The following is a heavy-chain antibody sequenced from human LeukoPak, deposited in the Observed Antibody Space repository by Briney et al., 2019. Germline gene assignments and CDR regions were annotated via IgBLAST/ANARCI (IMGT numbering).Heavy chain of an antibody. Sequence: ETLSLTCTVSGGSISSGNYHWSWDRQAPGKGLEWVSAISGSGGSTYYADSVKGRFTISRDNSKNTLYLQMNSLRAEDTAVYYCAKTAAAGSGYTWGQGTLVTVSS. CDR3: AKTAAAGSGYT. CDR2: ISGSGGST. CDR1: GGSISSGNYH. V-gene: IGHV3-23*01. J-gene: IGHJ4*02. D-gene: IGHD6-13*01.